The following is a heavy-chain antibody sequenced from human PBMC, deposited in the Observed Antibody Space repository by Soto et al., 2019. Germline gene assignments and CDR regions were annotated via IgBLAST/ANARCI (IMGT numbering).Heavy chain of an antibody. J-gene: IGHJ6*02. CDR2: IWYDGSNK. D-gene: IGHD6-19*01. Sequence: LRLSCAASGFTFSSYGMHWVRQAPGKGLEWVAVIWYDGSNKYYADSVKGRFTISRDNSKNTLYLQMNSLRAEDTAVYYCASFGSLAGQYYYYGMDVWGQGTTVTVS. V-gene: IGHV3-33*01. CDR3: ASFGSLAGQYYYYGMDV. CDR1: GFTFSSYG.